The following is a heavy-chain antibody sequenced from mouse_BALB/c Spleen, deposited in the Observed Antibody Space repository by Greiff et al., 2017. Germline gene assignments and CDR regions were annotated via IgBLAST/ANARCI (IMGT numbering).Heavy chain of an antibody. D-gene: IGHD2-3*01. Sequence: QVQLQQPGAELVKPGAPVKLSCKASGYTFTSYWMHWVKQRPGQGLEWIGMIDPSNSETRLNQKFKDKATLNVDKSSNTAYMQLSSLTSEDSAVYYCARAYYDGYYIYAMDYWGQGTSVTVSS. CDR3: ARAYYDGYYIYAMDY. V-gene: IGHV1-69*02. J-gene: IGHJ4*01. CDR1: GYTFTSYW. CDR2: IDPSNSET.